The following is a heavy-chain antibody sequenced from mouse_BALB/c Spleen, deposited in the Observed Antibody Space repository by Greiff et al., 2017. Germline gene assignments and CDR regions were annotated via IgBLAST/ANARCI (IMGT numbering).Heavy chain of an antibody. J-gene: IGHJ3*01. Sequence: EVQLQQSGPELVKPGASVKMSCKASGYTFTSYVMHWVKQKPGQGLEWIGYINPYNDGTKYNEKFKGKATLTSDKSSSTAYMELSSLTSEDSAVYYCARSGYDYGGWFAYWGQGTLVTVSA. D-gene: IGHD2-4*01. CDR3: ARSGYDYGGWFAY. CDR1: GYTFTSYV. V-gene: IGHV1-14*01. CDR2: INPYNDGT.